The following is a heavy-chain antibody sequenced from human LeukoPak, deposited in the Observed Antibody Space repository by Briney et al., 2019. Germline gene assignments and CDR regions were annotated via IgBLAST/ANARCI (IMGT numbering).Heavy chain of an antibody. J-gene: IGHJ6*03. Sequence: GGSLRLSCAASGFTFSSYGMHWVRQAPGKGLEWVSVIYSGGSTYYADSVKGRFTISRDNSKNTLYLQMNSLRAEDTAVYYCARDRAGYYMDVWGKGTTVTVSS. CDR1: GFTFSSYG. CDR2: IYSGGST. CDR3: ARDRAGYYMDV. V-gene: IGHV3-53*01.